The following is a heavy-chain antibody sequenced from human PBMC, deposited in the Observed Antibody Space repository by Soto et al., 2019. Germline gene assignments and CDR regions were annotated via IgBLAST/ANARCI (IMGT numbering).Heavy chain of an antibody. Sequence: GGSLRLSCAASGFTFSSYSMNWVRQAPGKGLEWVSYISSSSSTIYYADSVKGRFTIPRDNAKNSLYLQMNSLRAEDTAVYYCARDPSRYSYCYSDYYYMDVWGKGTTVTVS. V-gene: IGHV3-48*01. J-gene: IGHJ6*03. CDR1: GFTFSSYS. CDR3: ARDPSRYSYCYSDYYYMDV. CDR2: ISSSSSTI. D-gene: IGHD5-18*01.